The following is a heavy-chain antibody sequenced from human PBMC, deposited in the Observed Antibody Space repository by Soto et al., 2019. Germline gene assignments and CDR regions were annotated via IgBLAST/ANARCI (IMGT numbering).Heavy chain of an antibody. CDR3: ARDEPDTGEGFDI. D-gene: IGHD3-10*01. CDR1: GASMNTYF. Sequence: QVQLQESGPGLVKPSETLSLTCSVSGASMNTYFWSWIRQPAGKGLEWIGRDYTSGTTNYNPSLRSRVALSVDTSTKRVSLQLPSLTAADAGLYYCARDEPDTGEGFDIWGQGTMVTVS. J-gene: IGHJ3*02. V-gene: IGHV4-4*07. CDR2: DYTSGTT.